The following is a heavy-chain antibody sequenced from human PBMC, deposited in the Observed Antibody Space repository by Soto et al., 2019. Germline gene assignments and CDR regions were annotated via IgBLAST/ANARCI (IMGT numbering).Heavy chain of an antibody. D-gene: IGHD6-19*01. J-gene: IGHJ5*02. CDR1: GFTFSSYA. V-gene: IGHV3-30-3*01. CDR2: ISYDGSNK. Sequence: QVQLVESGGGVVQPGRSLRLSCAASGFTFSSYAMHWVRQAPGKGLEWVAVISYDGSNKYYADSVKGRFTISRDNSKNTLYLQMNSLRAEDTAVYYCARDGGWYLGGGRGNWFDPWGQGTLVTVSS. CDR3: ARDGGWYLGGGRGNWFDP.